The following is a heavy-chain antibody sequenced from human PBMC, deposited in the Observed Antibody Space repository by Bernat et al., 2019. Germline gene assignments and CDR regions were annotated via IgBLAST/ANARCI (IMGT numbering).Heavy chain of an antibody. CDR2: IRSKANSYAT. J-gene: IGHJ6*03. CDR3: AKGPYYDFWSGYRFAYYYYYMDV. CDR1: GFTFSGSA. Sequence: EVQLVESGGGLVQPGGSLKLSCAASGFTFSGSAMHWVRQASGKGLEWVGRIRSKANSYATAYAASVKGRFTISRDDSKNTAYLQMNSLKTEDTAVYYCAKGPYYDFWSGYRFAYYYYYMDVWGKGTTVTVSS. D-gene: IGHD3-3*01. V-gene: IGHV3-73*01.